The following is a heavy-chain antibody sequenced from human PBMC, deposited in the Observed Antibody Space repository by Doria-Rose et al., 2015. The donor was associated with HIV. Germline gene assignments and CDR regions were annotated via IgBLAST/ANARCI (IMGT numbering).Heavy chain of an antibody. D-gene: IGHD1-26*01. CDR2: IFYTGST. CDR3: ARVLSGTYDY. V-gene: IGHV4-59*01. J-gene: IGHJ4*02. Sequence: QVQLQESGPGLVKPSETLSLTCSVSGGSISHYYWSWIRQPPGKGLEYTGDIFYTGSTNYSPSLKSRVSISIDTSKNKFSLRLSSVTAAGTAVYYCARVLSGTYDYWGQGTLVTVSS. CDR1: GGSISHYY.